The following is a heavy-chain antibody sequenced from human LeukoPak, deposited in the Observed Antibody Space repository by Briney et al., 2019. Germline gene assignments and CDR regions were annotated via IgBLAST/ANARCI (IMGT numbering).Heavy chain of an antibody. V-gene: IGHV3-21*01. Sequence: GGSLRLSCAASGFTFSSYSMNWVRQAPGKGVEWVSSISSSSSYIYYADSVKGRFTISRDNAKNSLYLQMNSLRAEDTVVYYCARDTNDYGDLYYGMDVWGQGTTVTVSS. J-gene: IGHJ6*02. CDR2: ISSSSSYI. CDR3: ARDTNDYGDLYYGMDV. CDR1: GFTFSSYS. D-gene: IGHD4-17*01.